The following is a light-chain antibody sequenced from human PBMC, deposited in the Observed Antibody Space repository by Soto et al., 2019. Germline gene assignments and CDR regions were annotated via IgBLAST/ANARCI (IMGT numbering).Light chain of an antibody. CDR2: AAS. CDR1: QRISSY. J-gene: IGKJ4*01. Sequence: DIQMTQSPSSLSASVGDRVTITCRASQRISSYLNWYQQKPGKAPKLLIYAASSLQSGVPSRFSGSGSGTDFTLTISSLQPEDFATYYCQQSYSTPSITFGGGTKVEIK. CDR3: QQSYSTPSIT. V-gene: IGKV1-39*01.